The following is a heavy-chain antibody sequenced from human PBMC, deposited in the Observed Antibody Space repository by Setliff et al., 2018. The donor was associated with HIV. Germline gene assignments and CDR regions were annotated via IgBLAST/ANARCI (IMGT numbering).Heavy chain of an antibody. J-gene: IGHJ1*01. V-gene: IGHV1-24*01. Sequence: ASVKVSCKVSGYTLAELSIHWVRQAPGKGLEWMGGFDPEDVETVYAQKFQGRVTMTEDTSTDTAYMELSSLRSEDTAVYYCATVRRYYYDSSGQEYFQHWGQGTLVTVAS. CDR1: GYTLAELS. D-gene: IGHD3-22*01. CDR2: FDPEDVET. CDR3: ATVRRYYYDSSGQEYFQH.